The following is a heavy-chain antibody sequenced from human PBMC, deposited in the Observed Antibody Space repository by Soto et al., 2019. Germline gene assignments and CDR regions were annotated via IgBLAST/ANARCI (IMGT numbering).Heavy chain of an antibody. V-gene: IGHV4-34*01. CDR1: GGSFSGYY. CDR3: AIITGGPNGSGSYPDY. J-gene: IGHJ4*02. D-gene: IGHD3-10*01. CDR2: INHSGST. Sequence: QVQLQQWGAGLLKPSETLSLTCAVYGGSFSGYYWSWIRQPPGKGLEWIGEINHSGSTNYNPSPKSRVTISVDTSKNQFSLKLSSVTAADTAVYYCAIITGGPNGSGSYPDYWGQGTLVTVSS.